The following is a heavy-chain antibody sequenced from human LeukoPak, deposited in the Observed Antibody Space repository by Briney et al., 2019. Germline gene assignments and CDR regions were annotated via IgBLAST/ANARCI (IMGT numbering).Heavy chain of an antibody. Sequence: PGGSLRLSCAASGFTFSSYGMSWVRQAPGKGLEWVSAISGSGGSTYYADSVKGRFTISRDNAKNSLYLQMNSLRAEDTAVYYCARGLGYSSSWYFDYWGQGTLVTVSS. D-gene: IGHD6-13*01. CDR2: ISGSGGST. CDR3: ARGLGYSSSWYFDY. J-gene: IGHJ4*02. CDR1: GFTFSSYG. V-gene: IGHV3-23*01.